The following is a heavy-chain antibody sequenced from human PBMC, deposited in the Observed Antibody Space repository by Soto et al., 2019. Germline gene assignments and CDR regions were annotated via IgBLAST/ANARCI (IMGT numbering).Heavy chain of an antibody. V-gene: IGHV3-33*01. Sequence: QVQLVESGGGVVQPGRSLRLSCAASGFTFSSNGMHWVRQAPGKGLEWVAVIWSDGSEEYYADSVKGRFSISRDNSKNTLYLHMDSLRAEDTAVYYCARDLGRFNFGSADFVYWGQGTLVTVSS. CDR3: ARDLGRFNFGSADFVY. D-gene: IGHD3-10*01. CDR1: GFTFSSNG. CDR2: IWSDGSEE. J-gene: IGHJ4*02.